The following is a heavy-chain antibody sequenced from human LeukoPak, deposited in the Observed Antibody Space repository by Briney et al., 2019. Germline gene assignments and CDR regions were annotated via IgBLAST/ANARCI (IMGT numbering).Heavy chain of an antibody. CDR1: GGSISSGDYY. CDR2: IYYSGST. D-gene: IGHD2-2*01. Sequence: TSETLSLTCTVSGGSISSGDYYWSWIRQPPGKGLDWIGYIYYSGSTYYNPSPKSRVTLSLDTTKNHFSLKLRSVTAADTAVYYCARVSVVPAAGYYWGQGTLVTVSS. V-gene: IGHV4-30-4*01. CDR3: ARVSVVPAAGYY. J-gene: IGHJ4*02.